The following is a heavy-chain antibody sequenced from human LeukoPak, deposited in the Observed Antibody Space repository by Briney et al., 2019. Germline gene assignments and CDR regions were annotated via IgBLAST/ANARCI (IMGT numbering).Heavy chain of an antibody. J-gene: IGHJ5*02. D-gene: IGHD3-10*01. Sequence: PSETLSLTCTVSGGSISSYYWSWIRQPPGKGLEWIGYIYYSGSTNYKPSLKSRVTISVDTSKNQFSLKLSSVTAADTAVYYCARGVYYGSGNDFRFDPWGQGTLVTVSS. V-gene: IGHV4-59*01. CDR2: IYYSGST. CDR1: GGSISSYY. CDR3: ARGVYYGSGNDFRFDP.